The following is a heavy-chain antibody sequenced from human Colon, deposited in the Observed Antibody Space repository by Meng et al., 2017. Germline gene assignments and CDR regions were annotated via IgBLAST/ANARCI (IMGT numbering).Heavy chain of an antibody. V-gene: IGHV3-7*01. CDR3: TRVSPFALSDL. Sequence: GGSLRLSCGASGFTFSDSWMNWVRQAPGGGLEWVANINPSGSERYYVDAVKGRFTISRDNAKNSLSLQMNSLRAEDTAMYFCTRVSPFALSDLWGHGSQVTVSS. D-gene: IGHD2/OR15-2a*01. J-gene: IGHJ4*01. CDR1: GFTFSDSW. CDR2: INPSGSER.